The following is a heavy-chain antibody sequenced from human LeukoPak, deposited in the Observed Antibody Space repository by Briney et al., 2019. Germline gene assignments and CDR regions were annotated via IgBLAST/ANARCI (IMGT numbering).Heavy chain of an antibody. CDR2: ISSSSSYI. D-gene: IGHD1-26*01. CDR3: AKAPGGRFDY. Sequence: GGSLRLSCAASGFTFSSYSMNWVRQAPGKGLEWVSSISSSSSYIYYADSVKGRFTISRDNAKNTLYLQMNSLRAEDTAVYYCAKAPGGRFDYWGQGTLVTVSS. CDR1: GFTFSSYS. V-gene: IGHV3-21*04. J-gene: IGHJ4*02.